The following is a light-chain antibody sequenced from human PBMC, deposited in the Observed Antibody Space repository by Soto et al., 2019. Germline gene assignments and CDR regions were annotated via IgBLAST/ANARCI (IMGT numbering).Light chain of an antibody. CDR3: QQYNSYSPWT. CDR2: DAS. CDR1: QSISSY. V-gene: IGKV1-8*01. Sequence: AIRMTQSPSSFSASTGDRVTITCRASQSISSYLNWYQQKPGKAPKLLIYDASSLESGVPSRFSGSGSGTEFTLTISSLQPDDFATYYCQQYNSYSPWTFGQGTRWIS. J-gene: IGKJ1*01.